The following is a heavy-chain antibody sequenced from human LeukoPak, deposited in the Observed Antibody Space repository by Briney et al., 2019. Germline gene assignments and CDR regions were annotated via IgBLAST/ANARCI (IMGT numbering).Heavy chain of an antibody. J-gene: IGHJ1*01. CDR3: ATWRTAYGAYGYLQY. CDR1: GGSINRYY. D-gene: IGHD4-17*01. V-gene: IGHV4-59*01. CDR2: IYYSGST. Sequence: SETLSLTCTVSGGSINRYYWSWIRQPPGKGLEWIGYIYYSGSTNYNPSLKSRVTISIDTSKNQFSLKLTSVTTADTAVYYCATWRTAYGAYGYLQYWGQGTLVTVSS.